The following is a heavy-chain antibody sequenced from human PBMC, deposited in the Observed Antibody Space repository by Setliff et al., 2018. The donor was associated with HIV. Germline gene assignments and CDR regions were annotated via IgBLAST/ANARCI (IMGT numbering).Heavy chain of an antibody. D-gene: IGHD3-16*01. CDR3: ARGVGGDEVVPDYFDY. CDR1: GGSFSNYY. J-gene: IGHJ4*02. V-gene: IGHV4-34*01. Sequence: SETLSLTCAVYGGSFSNYYWSWIRQPPGKGLEWLGEVNHSGNTNYNTSLKSRVTMPLDTSKNQFSLKVTSVTAADRAGYYCARGVGGDEVVPDYFDYWGQGTLVTVSS. CDR2: VNHSGNT.